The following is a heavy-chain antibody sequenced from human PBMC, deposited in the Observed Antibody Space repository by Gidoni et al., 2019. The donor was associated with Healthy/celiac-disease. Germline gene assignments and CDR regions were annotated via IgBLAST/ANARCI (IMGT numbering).Heavy chain of an antibody. Sequence: QVQLQESGPGLVKPSETLSLTCTVSGGSISSYYWSWIRQPPGKGLEWIGYIYYSGSTNYNPSLKSRVTISVDTSKNQFSLKLSSVTAADTAVYYCARRRDGYKGGFDPWGQGTLVTVSS. V-gene: IGHV4-59*08. J-gene: IGHJ5*02. CDR1: GGSISSYY. CDR2: IYYSGST. D-gene: IGHD5-12*01. CDR3: ARRRDGYKGGFDP.